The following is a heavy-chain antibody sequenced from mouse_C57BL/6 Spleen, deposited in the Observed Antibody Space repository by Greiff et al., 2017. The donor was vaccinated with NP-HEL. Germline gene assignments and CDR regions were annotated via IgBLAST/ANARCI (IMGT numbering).Heavy chain of an antibody. J-gene: IGHJ2*01. CDR3: AILYSSGYEIDY. CDR1: GYTFTSYW. CDR2: IDPSDSET. V-gene: IGHV1-52*01. D-gene: IGHD3-2*02. Sequence: QVQLQQPGAELVRPGSSVKLSCKASGYTFTSYWMHWVKQRPIQGLEWIGNIDPSDSETHYNQKFKDKATLTVDKSSSTAYMQLSSLTSEDSAVYYCAILYSSGYEIDYWGQGTTLTVSS.